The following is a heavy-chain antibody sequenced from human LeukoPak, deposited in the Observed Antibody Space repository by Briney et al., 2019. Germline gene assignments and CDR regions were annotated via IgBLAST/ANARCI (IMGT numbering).Heavy chain of an antibody. J-gene: IGHJ4*02. CDR1: GGSISSSSYY. Sequence: PSETLSLTCTVSGGSISSSSYYWGWIRQPPGKGLEWIGSIYYSGSTYYNPSLKSRVTISVDTSKNQFSLKLSSVTAADTAVYYCAGARISGSYRRGGFGYWGQGTLVTVSS. V-gene: IGHV4-39*01. CDR3: AGARISGSYRRGGFGY. D-gene: IGHD1-26*01. CDR2: IYYSGST.